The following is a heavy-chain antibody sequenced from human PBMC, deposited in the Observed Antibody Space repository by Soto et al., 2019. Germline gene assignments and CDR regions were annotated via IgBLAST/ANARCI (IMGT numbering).Heavy chain of an antibody. Sequence: ASVKVSCKASGYTFTSYGISWVRQAPGQGLEWMGWISAYNGNTNYAQKLQGRVTMTTDTSTSTTYMELRSLRSDDTAVYYCARDRPVLRFLEWLSTMRIPYYYGMDVWGQGTTVTVSS. D-gene: IGHD3-3*01. J-gene: IGHJ6*02. CDR2: ISAYNGNT. V-gene: IGHV1-18*04. CDR3: ARDRPVLRFLEWLSTMRIPYYYGMDV. CDR1: GYTFTSYG.